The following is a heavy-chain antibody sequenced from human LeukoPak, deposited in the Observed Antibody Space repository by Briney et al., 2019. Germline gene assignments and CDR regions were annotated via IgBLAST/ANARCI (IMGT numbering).Heavy chain of an antibody. CDR2: ISYDGSNK. J-gene: IGHJ4*02. D-gene: IGHD2-15*01. CDR3: AKDLAATEPLPRTLGY. V-gene: IGHV3-30-3*01. CDR1: GFTFSSYA. Sequence: GRSLRLSCAASGFTFSSYAMHWVRQAPGKGLEWVAVISYDGSNKYYADSVKGRFTISRDNSKNTLYLQMNSLRAEDTAVYYCAKDLAATEPLPRTLGYWGQGTLVTVSS.